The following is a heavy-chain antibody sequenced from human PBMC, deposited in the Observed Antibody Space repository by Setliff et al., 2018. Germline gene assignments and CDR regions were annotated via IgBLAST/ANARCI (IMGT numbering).Heavy chain of an antibody. CDR3: ARSENCFSTHCSPYDY. Sequence: GGSLRLSCAGSGFTFSNYWMHWVRQVPGKGLVWVARINSDGSGTSYADSVKGRFTISRDNAKNTLHLQMDSLRAEDTATYYCARSENCFSTHCSPYDYWGQGTLVTVSS. D-gene: IGHD2-2*01. J-gene: IGHJ4*02. CDR1: GFTFSNYW. V-gene: IGHV3-74*01. CDR2: INSDGSGT.